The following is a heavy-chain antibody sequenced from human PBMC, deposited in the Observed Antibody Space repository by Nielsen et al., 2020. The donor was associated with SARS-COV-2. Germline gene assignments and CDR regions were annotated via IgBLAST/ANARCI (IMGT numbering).Heavy chain of an antibody. CDR3: ARGVLGVYAGFDP. J-gene: IGHJ5*02. CDR2: IYSGGST. Sequence: GESLKISCAASGFTVSSNYMSWVRQAPGKGLEWVSVIYSGGSTYYADSVKGRFTISRDNSKNTLYLQMNSLRAEDTAVYYCARGVLGVYAGFDPWGQGTLVTISS. CDR1: GFTVSSNY. D-gene: IGHD2-8*02. V-gene: IGHV3-53*01.